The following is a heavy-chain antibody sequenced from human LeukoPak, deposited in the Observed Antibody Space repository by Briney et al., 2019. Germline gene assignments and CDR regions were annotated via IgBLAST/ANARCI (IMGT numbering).Heavy chain of an antibody. CDR1: GGSISSYY. J-gene: IGHJ6*02. Sequence: PSETLSLTCTVSGGSISSYYWSWIRQPPGKGLEWIGYIYCSGSTNYNPSLKSRVTISVDTSKNQFSLKLSSVTAADTAVYYCARDQGYYYGMDVWGQGTTVTVSS. CDR3: ARDQGYYYGMDV. CDR2: IYCSGST. V-gene: IGHV4-59*01.